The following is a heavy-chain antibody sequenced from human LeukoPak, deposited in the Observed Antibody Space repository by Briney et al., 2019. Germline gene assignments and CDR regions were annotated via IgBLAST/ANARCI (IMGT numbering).Heavy chain of an antibody. CDR1: GFTFSNAW. D-gene: IGHD2-2*01. Sequence: GGSLRLSCAASGFTFSNAWMSWVRQAPGKGLEWVSAISGSGGSTSYADSVKGRFTISRDNSKNTMYLQMNSLRAEDTAVYYCARDEGYCSSTSCYPDYWGQGTLVTVSS. J-gene: IGHJ4*02. CDR3: ARDEGYCSSTSCYPDY. CDR2: ISGSGGST. V-gene: IGHV3-23*01.